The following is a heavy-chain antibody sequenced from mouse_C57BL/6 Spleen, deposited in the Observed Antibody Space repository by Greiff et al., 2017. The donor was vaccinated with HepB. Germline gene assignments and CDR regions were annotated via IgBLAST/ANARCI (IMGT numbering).Heavy chain of an antibody. CDR2: ISAGGSYT. D-gene: IGHD2-2*01. J-gene: IGHJ2*01. Sequence: EVKLVESGGGLVKPGGSLKLSCAASGFTFSSYAMSWVRQTPEQRLGWVATISAGGSYTDYPDNVKGRFTISRDNAKNTQYLQMSKLKSEDTAMYYCARRHGYDDYWGQGTTLTVSS. CDR3: ARRHGYDDY. V-gene: IGHV5-4*03. CDR1: GFTFSSYA.